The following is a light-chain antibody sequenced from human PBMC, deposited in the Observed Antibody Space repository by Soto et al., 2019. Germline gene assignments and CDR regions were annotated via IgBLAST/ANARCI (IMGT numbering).Light chain of an antibody. J-gene: IGLJ1*01. CDR2: EVS. Sequence: QAALTQPASVSGSPGPSIAISCTGTSSDVGAYNYFSWYQQHPGKAPKLMIYEVSTRPSGVSHRFTGSKSGNTASLTISGRQAEDEADYYCSSDTTDSTLHGFGTGTQLTVL. CDR1: SSDVGAYNY. CDR3: SSDTTDSTLHG. V-gene: IGLV2-14*01.